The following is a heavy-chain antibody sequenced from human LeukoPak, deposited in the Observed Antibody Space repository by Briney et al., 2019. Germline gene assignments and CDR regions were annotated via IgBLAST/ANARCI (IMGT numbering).Heavy chain of an antibody. CDR3: VRDFDACNAFDI. CDR2: ISYSGDT. Sequence: SETLSLTCSVSGGPISGYYWSWIRQPPGKGLEWIGCISYSGDTKYNPSLKSRVSISIDTSKKQFSLNLRSVTAADTAVYYCVRDFDACNAFDIWGQGTKVTVSS. V-gene: IGHV4-59*01. CDR1: GGPISGYY. J-gene: IGHJ3*02.